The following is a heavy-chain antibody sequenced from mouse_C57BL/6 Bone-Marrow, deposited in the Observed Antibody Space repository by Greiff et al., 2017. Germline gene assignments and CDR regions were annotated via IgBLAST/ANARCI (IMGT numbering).Heavy chain of an antibody. D-gene: IGHD1-1*01. V-gene: IGHV1-55*01. CDR3: ARGFFTTGYGFAY. Sequence: VQLQQSGAELVKPGASVKMSCKASGYTFTSYWITWVKQRPGQGLEWIGDIYPGSGSTNYNEKFKSKATLTVDTSSSTAYMQLSSLTSEDSEVYYCARGFFTTGYGFAYWGQGTLVTVSA. CDR1: GYTFTSYW. CDR2: IYPGSGST. J-gene: IGHJ3*01.